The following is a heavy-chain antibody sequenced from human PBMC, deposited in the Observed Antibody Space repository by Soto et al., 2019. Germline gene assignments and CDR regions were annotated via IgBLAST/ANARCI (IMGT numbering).Heavy chain of an antibody. V-gene: IGHV3-7*04. CDR2: IKQDGSEK. D-gene: IGHD2-15*01. CDR3: ARDQRFRGNFDY. J-gene: IGHJ4*02. CDR1: GFIFTSYW. Sequence: PGGSLRLSCAASGFIFTSYWMSWVRQAPGKGLEWVANIKQDGSEKYYVDSVKGRFTISRDNAENSLYLQMNSLRAEDTAVYYCARDQRFRGNFDYWGQGTLVTVSS.